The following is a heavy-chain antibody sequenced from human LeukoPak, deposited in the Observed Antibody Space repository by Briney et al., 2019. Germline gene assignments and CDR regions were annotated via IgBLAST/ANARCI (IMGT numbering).Heavy chain of an antibody. V-gene: IGHV3-53*01. D-gene: IGHD3-3*01. CDR1: GFTVSNNY. CDR3: ARGGTQGWLFYDY. Sequence: GGSLRLSCAASGFTVSNNYMSWVRQAPGKGLEWVSVIYSGGSTYYAGSVTGRFTMSRDNSKNTLYLQMNSLRAEDTAVYYCARGGTQGWLFYDYWGQGALVTVSS. CDR2: IYSGGST. J-gene: IGHJ4*02.